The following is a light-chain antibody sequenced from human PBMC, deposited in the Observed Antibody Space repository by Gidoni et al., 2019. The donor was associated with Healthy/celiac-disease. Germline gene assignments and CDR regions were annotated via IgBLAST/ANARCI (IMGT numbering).Light chain of an antibody. CDR2: AAS. CDR1: QSISSY. Sequence: DIQMTQSPSSLSASVGDRVTITCRASQSISSYLNLYQQKTGKAPKLLIYAASSLQSGVPSRLSGSGAGTDFTLTISSLQPEDFATYYCQQSYSTPTWTFGQGTKVEIK. V-gene: IGKV1-39*01. CDR3: QQSYSTPTWT. J-gene: IGKJ1*01.